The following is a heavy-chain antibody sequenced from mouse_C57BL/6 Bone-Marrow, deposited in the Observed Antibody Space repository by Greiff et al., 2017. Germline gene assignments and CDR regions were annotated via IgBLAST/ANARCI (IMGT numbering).Heavy chain of an antibody. D-gene: IGHD2-3*01. Sequence: QVPLQQPGAELVKPGASVTLSCKASGYTFTSYWMHLVKQRPRQGLEWIGLIHPNSGSTNYNEKFKSKATLTVDKSSSTAYMQLSSLTSEDSAVYDSARGWLLPMDYWGQGTSVTVSS. CDR2: IHPNSGST. CDR1: GYTFTSYW. J-gene: IGHJ4*01. V-gene: IGHV1-64*01. CDR3: ARGWLLPMDY.